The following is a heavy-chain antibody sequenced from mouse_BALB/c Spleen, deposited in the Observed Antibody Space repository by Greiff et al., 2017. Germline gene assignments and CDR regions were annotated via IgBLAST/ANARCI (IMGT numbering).Heavy chain of an antibody. V-gene: IGHV5-17*02. CDR3: ARGHYGMYFDV. J-gene: IGHJ1*01. D-gene: IGHD1-1*01. CDR1: GFTFSSFG. CDR2: ISSGSSTI. Sequence: EVHLVESGGGLVQPGGSRKLSCAASGFTFSSFGMHWVRQAPEKGLEWVAYISSGSSTIYYADTVKGRFTISRDNPKNTLFLQMTSLRSEDTAMYYCARGHYGMYFDVWGAGTTVTVSS.